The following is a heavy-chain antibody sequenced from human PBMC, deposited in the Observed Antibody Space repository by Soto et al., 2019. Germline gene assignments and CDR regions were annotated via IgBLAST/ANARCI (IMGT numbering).Heavy chain of an antibody. V-gene: IGHV4-31*03. CDR1: GGSISSGGYY. Sequence: PSETLSLTCTVSGGSISSGGYYWSWIRQHPGKGLEWIGYIYYSGSTYYNPSLKSRVTISVDTSKNQFSLKLSSVTAADAAVYYCARFTVTVFDYWGQGTLVTVSS. CDR2: IYYSGST. D-gene: IGHD4-17*01. CDR3: ARFTVTVFDY. J-gene: IGHJ4*02.